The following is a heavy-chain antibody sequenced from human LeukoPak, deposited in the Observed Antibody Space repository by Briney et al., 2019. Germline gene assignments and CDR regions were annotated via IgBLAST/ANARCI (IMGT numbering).Heavy chain of an antibody. J-gene: IGHJ3*02. CDR1: GFTFSSYG. CDR3: AKDGMRNNVLRFLEWSRKAFDI. D-gene: IGHD3-3*01. CDR2: ISYDGSNK. Sequence: GGSLRLSCAASGFTFSSYGMHWVRQAPGKGLEWVAVISYDGSNKYYADSVKGRFTISRDNSKNTLYLQMNSLRAEDTAVYYCAKDGMRNNVLRFLEWSRKAFDIWGQGTMVTVSS. V-gene: IGHV3-30*18.